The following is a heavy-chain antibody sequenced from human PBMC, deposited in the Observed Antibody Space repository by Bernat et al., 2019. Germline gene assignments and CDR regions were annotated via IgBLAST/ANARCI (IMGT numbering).Heavy chain of an antibody. CDR2: ISGSGRPI. Sequence: QVQLVESGGGLVKPGGPLRLSCAASGFTFSDYYMGWVRPAPGKGLEWVSYISGSGRPIYYADSVKGRFTISRDNANNSLYLQMNGLRAEDTAVYYCARGQQLWGVWGQGTTVTVSS. J-gene: IGHJ6*02. CDR3: ARGQQLWGV. CDR1: GFTFSDYY. D-gene: IGHD1-1*01. V-gene: IGHV3-11*01.